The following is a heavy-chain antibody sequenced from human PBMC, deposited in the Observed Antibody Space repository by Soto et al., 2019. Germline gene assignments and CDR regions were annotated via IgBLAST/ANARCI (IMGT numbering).Heavy chain of an antibody. J-gene: IGHJ4*02. D-gene: IGHD3-22*01. CDR3: ARSRYYYDSSGYYLVDEFDY. V-gene: IGHV1-69*13. CDR2: IIPIFGTA. CDR1: GGTFSIYA. Sequence: SVKVSCKASGGTFSIYAISWVRQAPGQGLEWMGGIIPIFGTANYAQKFQGRVTITADESTSTAYMELSSLRSEDTAVYYCARSRYYYDSSGYYLVDEFDYWGQGTLVTVS.